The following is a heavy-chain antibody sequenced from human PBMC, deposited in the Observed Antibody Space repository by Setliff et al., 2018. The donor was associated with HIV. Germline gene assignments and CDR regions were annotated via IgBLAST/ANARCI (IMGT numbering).Heavy chain of an antibody. CDR2: IHNSGST. V-gene: IGHV4-59*01. D-gene: IGHD3-10*01. J-gene: IGHJ6*03. CDR3: ARRGPYGSGSYGRYYDYYYMDV. Sequence: PSETLSLTCTVSGGSINSYYWSWIRQPPGKRLEWIGYIHNSGSTNYNPSLKSRVTMSVDTSNNQFSLKLTSVTAADTAVYYRARRGPYGSGSYGRYYDYYYMDVWGKGTTVTVSS. CDR1: GGSINSYY.